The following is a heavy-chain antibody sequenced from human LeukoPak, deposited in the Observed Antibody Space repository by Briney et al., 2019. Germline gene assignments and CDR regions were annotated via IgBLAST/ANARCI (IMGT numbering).Heavy chain of an antibody. CDR2: IYYSGST. V-gene: IGHV4-31*11. CDR1: GGSISSGGYY. Sequence: SETLSLTCAVSGGSISSGGYYWSWIRQHPGKGLEWIGYIYYSGSTYYNPSLKSRVTISVDTSKNQFSLKLSSVTAADTAVYFCAREEYCGGACYPQPPGVFDIWGQGKMVTVS. CDR3: AREEYCGGACYPQPPGVFDI. J-gene: IGHJ3*02. D-gene: IGHD2-21*02.